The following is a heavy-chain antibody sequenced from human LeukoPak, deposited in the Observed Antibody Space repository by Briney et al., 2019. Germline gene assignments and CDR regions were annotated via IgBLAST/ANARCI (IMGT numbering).Heavy chain of an antibody. CDR2: MNPNSGNT. J-gene: IGHJ6*03. Sequence: ASVTVSCKASGYTFTSYDINWVRQATGQGLEWMGWMNPNSGNTGYAQKFQGRVTMTRDTSISTAYMELSRLRSDDTAVYYCARITMATYYYYYMDVWGKGTTVTVSS. D-gene: IGHD3-10*01. CDR1: GYTFTSYD. CDR3: ARITMATYYYYYMDV. V-gene: IGHV1-8*01.